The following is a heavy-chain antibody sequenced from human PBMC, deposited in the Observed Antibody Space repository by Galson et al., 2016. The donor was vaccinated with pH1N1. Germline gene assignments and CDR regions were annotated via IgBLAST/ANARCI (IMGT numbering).Heavy chain of an antibody. V-gene: IGHV6-1*01. CDR3: ARGVIDYDFWSGYQDHAAFDI. CDR1: GDSVSSNSAT. Sequence: CAISGDSVSSNSATWNWIRQSPSRGLEWLGRTYYRSKWYNDSAESVKSRIIISPDTSKNQLSLQLNSVTPADTAVYYCARGVIDYDFWSGYQDHAAFDIWGQGTMVIVSS. CDR2: TYYRSKWYN. D-gene: IGHD3-3*01. J-gene: IGHJ3*02.